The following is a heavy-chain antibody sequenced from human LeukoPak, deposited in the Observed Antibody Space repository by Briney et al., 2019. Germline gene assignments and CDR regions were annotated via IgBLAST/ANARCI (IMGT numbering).Heavy chain of an antibody. CDR2: MNPNSGNT. J-gene: IGHJ4*02. D-gene: IGHD4-17*01. CDR3: ASRIDYGDDYYFDY. CDR1: GYTFTSYD. V-gene: IGHV1-8*01. Sequence: VASVKVSCKASGYTFTSYDINWVRQATGQGLEWMGWMNPNSGNTGYAQKFQGRVTMTRNTSISTAYMELSSLRSEDTAVYYCASRIDYGDDYYFDYWGQGTLVTVSS.